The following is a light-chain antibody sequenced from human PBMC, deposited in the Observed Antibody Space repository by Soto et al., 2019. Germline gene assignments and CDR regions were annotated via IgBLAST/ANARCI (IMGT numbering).Light chain of an antibody. CDR2: GAS. CDR3: HQHGRLTRHP. V-gene: IGKV3-20*01. Sequence: EIVLTQSPGTLSLSPGERAILSCRASQSVNSNYLAWYQQKPGQPPKLLIYGASSRATGVPNRFSGSGSGTEFTLTISSLEPEDFAVYYCHQHGRLTRHPFGQGTKLEIK. CDR1: QSVNSNY. J-gene: IGKJ2*01.